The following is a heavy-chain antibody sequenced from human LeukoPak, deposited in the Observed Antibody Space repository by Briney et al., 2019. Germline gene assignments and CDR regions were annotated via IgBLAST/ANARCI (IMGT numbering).Heavy chain of an antibody. J-gene: IGHJ4*02. D-gene: IGHD6-19*01. CDR3: ARAVAGTWNDY. Sequence: GGSLRLSCAASGFTFSSYWMNWVRQAPGKGLEWVSSISSSSSYIYYADSVKGRFTISRDNAKNSLYLQMNSLRAEDTAVYYCARAVAGTWNDYWGQGTLVTVSS. CDR2: ISSSSSYI. V-gene: IGHV3-21*01. CDR1: GFTFSSYW.